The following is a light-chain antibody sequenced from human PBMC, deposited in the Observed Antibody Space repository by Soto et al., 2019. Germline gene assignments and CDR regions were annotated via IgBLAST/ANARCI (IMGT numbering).Light chain of an antibody. CDR3: QQYYNTPLT. J-gene: IGKJ4*01. Sequence: DIVMTQSPDSLAVSLGERATINCKSSQSVFSNSNNKNCIAWYQQKSGQPPKLLIYWASTRESGVPDRFSGSGSGTDFTLTISGLQAEDVAVYYCQQYYNTPLTFGGGTKVDIK. CDR1: QSVFSNSNNKNC. CDR2: WAS. V-gene: IGKV4-1*01.